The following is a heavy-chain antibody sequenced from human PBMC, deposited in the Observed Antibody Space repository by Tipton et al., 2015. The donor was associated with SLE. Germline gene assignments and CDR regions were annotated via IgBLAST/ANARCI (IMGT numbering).Heavy chain of an antibody. CDR2: IYYSGST. CDR1: GGSISSSPYY. V-gene: IGHV4-39*01. D-gene: IGHD1-26*01. Sequence: TLSLTCTVSGGSISSSPYYWGWIRQPPGKGLEWIGSIYYSGSTYYNPPLKSRVTISGDTSKNQFSLKLSSVTAADTAVYYCARHHGVGPTLWFDPWGQGTLVTVSS. J-gene: IGHJ5*02. CDR3: ARHHGVGPTLWFDP.